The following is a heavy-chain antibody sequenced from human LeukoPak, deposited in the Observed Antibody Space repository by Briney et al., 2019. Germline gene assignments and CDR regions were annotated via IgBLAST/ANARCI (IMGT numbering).Heavy chain of an antibody. CDR3: TTDGVVVVAPTPGLNY. CDR1: GFTFSNAW. J-gene: IGHJ4*02. CDR2: IKSKTDGGTT. V-gene: IGHV3-15*01. Sequence: GGSLRLSSAASGFTFSNAWMSWVRQAPGKGLEWVGRIKSKTDGGTTDYAAPVKGRFTISRDDSKNTLYLQMNSLKTEDTAVYYCTTDGVVVVAPTPGLNYWGQGTLVTVSS. D-gene: IGHD2-15*01.